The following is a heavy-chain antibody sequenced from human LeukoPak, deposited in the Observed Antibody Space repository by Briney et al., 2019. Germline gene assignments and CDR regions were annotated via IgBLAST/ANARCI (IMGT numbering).Heavy chain of an antibody. CDR1: GYTFTGYY. V-gene: IGHV1-2*02. J-gene: IGHJ5*02. Sequence: ASVKVSCKASGYTFTGYYLHWVRQAPGQGLEWMGWINPNSGDTNYAQKFQGRVTMTRDMSINTAHMELSRLRADDTAVYYCARDLVAAAGTGRFDPWGQGTLVTVSS. CDR3: ARDLVAAAGTGRFDP. CDR2: INPNSGDT. D-gene: IGHD6-13*01.